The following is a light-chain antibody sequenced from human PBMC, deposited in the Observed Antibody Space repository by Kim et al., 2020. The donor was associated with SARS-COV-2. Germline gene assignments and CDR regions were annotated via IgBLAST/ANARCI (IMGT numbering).Light chain of an antibody. Sequence: ALGQTVRITCQGDSLRSYYASWYQQEPGQAPVLVIYGKTNRPSGIPDRFSGSSSGNTASLTITGAQAEDEADYYCNSRDSSGNHVVFGGGTQLTVL. CDR1: SLRSYY. CDR2: GKT. CDR3: NSRDSSGNHVV. J-gene: IGLJ2*01. V-gene: IGLV3-19*01.